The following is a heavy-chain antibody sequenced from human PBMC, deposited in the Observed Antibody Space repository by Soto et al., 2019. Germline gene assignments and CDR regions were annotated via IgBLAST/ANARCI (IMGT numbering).Heavy chain of an antibody. CDR1: GGSISSGGYY. CDR2: IYYSGST. V-gene: IGHV4-31*03. CDR3: AGTNYYDSSGYSFDY. Sequence: SETLSLTCTVSGGSISSGGYYWSWIRQHPGKGLEWIGYIYYSGSTYYNPSLKSRVTISVDTSKNQFSLKLSSVTAADTAVYYCAGTNYYDSSGYSFDYWGQGTLVTVSS. D-gene: IGHD3-22*01. J-gene: IGHJ4*02.